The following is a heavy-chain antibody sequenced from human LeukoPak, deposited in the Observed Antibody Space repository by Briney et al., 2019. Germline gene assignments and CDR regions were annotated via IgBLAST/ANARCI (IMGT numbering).Heavy chain of an antibody. CDR3: AKTMGAIDHDY. D-gene: IGHD1-26*01. J-gene: IGHJ4*02. CDR1: GFTVSSNY. CDR2: VSGSGAST. Sequence: GGSLRLSCAASGFTVSSNYMSWVRQAPGKGLEWVSGVSGSGASTYYADSVKGRFTISRDNSKNTLYLQMNSLRAEDTAVYYCAKTMGAIDHDYWGQGTLVTVSS. V-gene: IGHV3-23*01.